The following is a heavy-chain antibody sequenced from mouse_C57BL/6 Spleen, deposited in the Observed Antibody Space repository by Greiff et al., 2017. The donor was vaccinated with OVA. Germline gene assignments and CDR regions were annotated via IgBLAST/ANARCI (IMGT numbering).Heavy chain of an antibody. CDR3: SRITTVVDYAMDY. CDR2: IYPGSGST. Sequence: QVQLQQPGAELVKPGASVKMSCKASGYTFTSYWITWVKQRPGQGLEWIGDIYPGSGSTNYNEKFKSKATLTVDTSSSTASLHLSSLTSADSAVYSCSRITTVVDYAMDYWGQGTSVTVSS. D-gene: IGHD1-1*01. CDR1: GYTFTSYW. J-gene: IGHJ4*01. V-gene: IGHV1-55*01.